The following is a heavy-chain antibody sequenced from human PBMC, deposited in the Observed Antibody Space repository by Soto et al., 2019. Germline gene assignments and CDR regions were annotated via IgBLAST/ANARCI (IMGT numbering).Heavy chain of an antibody. D-gene: IGHD3-3*02. V-gene: IGHV3-23*01. CDR2: ISGSGGST. CDR1: GFTFSSYA. CDR3: ARIYRSRPTYYYYYMDV. Sequence: GGSLRLSCAASGFTFSSYAMSWVRQAPGKGLEWVSAISGSGGSTYYADSVKGRFTISRDNSKNTLYLQMNSLRAEDTAVYYCARIYRSRPTYYYYYMDVWGKGTTVTVSS. J-gene: IGHJ6*03.